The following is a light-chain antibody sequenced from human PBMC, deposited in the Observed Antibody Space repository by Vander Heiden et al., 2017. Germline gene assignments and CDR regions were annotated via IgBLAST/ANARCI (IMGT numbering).Light chain of an antibody. J-gene: IGLJ1*01. CDR2: GNN. Sequence: QSVLTQPPSVTGAPGQPVTISCTGNSSNIGAGYDVYWYQQLPGPAPKLLIYGNNNRPSGVPDRFSGSKSGTSASLAITGLQAEDEADYYCQSYDSGPYVFGTGTRVTVL. V-gene: IGLV1-40*01. CDR1: SSNIGAGYD. CDR3: QSYDSGPYV.